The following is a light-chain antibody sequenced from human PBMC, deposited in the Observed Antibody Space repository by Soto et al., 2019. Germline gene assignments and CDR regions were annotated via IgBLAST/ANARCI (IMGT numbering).Light chain of an antibody. Sequence: EIVLTQSPGTLSLSPGERATLSCSASQSVSSSYLAWYQQKPGQAPRLLIYAASSRATGIPDRFSGSGSGTDFTLTISRLEPEDFAVYYCQQYGSAFGQGTKVEIK. V-gene: IGKV3-20*01. CDR3: QQYGSA. CDR2: AAS. CDR1: QSVSSSY. J-gene: IGKJ1*01.